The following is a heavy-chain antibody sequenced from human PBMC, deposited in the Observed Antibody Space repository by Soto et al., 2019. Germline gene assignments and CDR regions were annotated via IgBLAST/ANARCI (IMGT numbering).Heavy chain of an antibody. V-gene: IGHV4-59*11. CDR3: VAGPDHAKSAY. CDR2: GFRHEFV. CDR1: GGSISDLY. Sequence: QVQLQESGPGLVKPSETLSLTCTVSGGSISDLYLSWTRQPPGKGLEWIGYGFRHEFVGTNPSLTNRVTISVDMPKRQFSLRPNSVPAADTAVYYCVAGPDHAKSAYLGQGTLVTVSS. J-gene: IGHJ4*01.